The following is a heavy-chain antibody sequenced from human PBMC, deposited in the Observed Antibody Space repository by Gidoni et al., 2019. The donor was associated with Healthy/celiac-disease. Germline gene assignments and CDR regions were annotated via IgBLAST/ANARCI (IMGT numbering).Heavy chain of an antibody. CDR3: AISKEEYDILTARLEVYYYYMDV. D-gene: IGHD3-9*01. V-gene: IGHV1-69*01. CDR2: IIPIFGTA. CDR1: GGPFSSYA. J-gene: IGHJ6*03. Sequence: AVKKPGSSVKVSCKASGGPFSSYAISWVRQAPGQGREWMGGIIPIFGTANYAQKFQGRVTITADESTSTAYMELSRLRSEDTDVDYCAISKEEYDILTARLEVYYYYMDVWGKGTTVTVSS.